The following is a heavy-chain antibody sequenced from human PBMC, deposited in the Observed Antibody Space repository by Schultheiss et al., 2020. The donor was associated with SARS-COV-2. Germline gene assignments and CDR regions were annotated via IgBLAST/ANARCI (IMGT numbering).Heavy chain of an antibody. CDR1: GGSFSGYY. CDR2: INHSGST. CDR3: AREHDFWSGYSYYYMVV. V-gene: IGHV4-34*01. J-gene: IGHJ6*03. Sequence: SETLSLTCAVYGGSFSGYYWSWIRQPPGKGLEWIGEINHSGSTNYNPSLKSRVTISVDTSKNQFSLKLSSVTAADTAVYYCAREHDFWSGYSYYYMVVWGKGTTGTICS. D-gene: IGHD3-3*01.